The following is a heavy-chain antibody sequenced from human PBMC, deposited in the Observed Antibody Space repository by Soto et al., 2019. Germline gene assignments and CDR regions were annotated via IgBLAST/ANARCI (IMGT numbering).Heavy chain of an antibody. V-gene: IGHV3-23*01. J-gene: IGHJ3*02. CDR3: AKVGCYDSSGYFSCAFDI. CDR1: GFTFSSYA. CDR2: ISGSGGST. Sequence: EVQLLESGGGLVQPGGSLRLSCAASGFTFSSYAMSWVRQAPGKGLEWVSAISGSGGSTYYADSVKGRFTISRDNSKNTLYLQMNSLRAEDTAVYYCAKVGCYDSSGYFSCAFDIWGQGTMVTVSS. D-gene: IGHD3-22*01.